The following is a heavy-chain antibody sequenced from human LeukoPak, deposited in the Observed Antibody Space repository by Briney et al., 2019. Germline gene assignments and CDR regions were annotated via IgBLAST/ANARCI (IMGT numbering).Heavy chain of an antibody. CDR3: ARQTTPFDYFDY. V-gene: IGHV1-18*01. CDR2: ISAYNGNT. D-gene: IGHD4-17*01. CDR1: GYTFTSYG. J-gene: IGHJ4*02. Sequence: ASVKVSCKASGYTFTSYGISWVRQAPGQGLERMGWISAYNGNTNYAQRLQGRVTMTTDTSTSTAYMELRSLRSDDTAVYYCARQTTPFDYFDYWGQGTLVTVSS.